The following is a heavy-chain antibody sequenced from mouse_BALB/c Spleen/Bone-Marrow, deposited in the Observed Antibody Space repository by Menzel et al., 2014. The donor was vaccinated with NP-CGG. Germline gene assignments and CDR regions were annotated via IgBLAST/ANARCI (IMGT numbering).Heavy chain of an antibody. V-gene: IGHV5-17*02. CDR1: GFTFSAFG. CDR3: ARSRYDVGWFAY. J-gene: IGHJ3*01. Sequence: EVQLQQSGGDLVQPGGSRKLSCAASGFTFSAFGMHWVRQAPERGLEWVAYIISGSNTIYYSDKVKGRFTISRDNPKNTLFLQMTGLRSEDTAMYYCARSRYDVGWFAYWGQGTLVTVSA. CDR2: IISGSNTI. D-gene: IGHD2-14*01.